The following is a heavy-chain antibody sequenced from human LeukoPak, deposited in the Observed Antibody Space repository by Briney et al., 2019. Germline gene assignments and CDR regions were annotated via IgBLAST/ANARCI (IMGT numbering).Heavy chain of an antibody. CDR1: GGSFSGYY. Sequence: SETLSLTCAVYGGSFSGYYWSWIRQPPGKGLEWIGEINDSGSTNYNPSLKSRVTISVDTSKNQFSLKLSSVTAADTAVYYCARYYGSGSYFDYWGQGTLVTVSS. CDR2: INDSGST. CDR3: ARYYGSGSYFDY. J-gene: IGHJ4*02. V-gene: IGHV4-34*01. D-gene: IGHD3-10*01.